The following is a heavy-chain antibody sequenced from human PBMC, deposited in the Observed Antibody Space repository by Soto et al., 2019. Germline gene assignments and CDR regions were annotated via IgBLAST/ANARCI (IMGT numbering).Heavy chain of an antibody. Sequence: QVQLVQSGAEVKKPGASVKVSCKASGYTFTSYGISWVRQAPGQGLEWMGWISAYSGNTNYAQNLQGRVTMTTDTSTSTACMELRSLRSDDTAVYYCARQYDILTGYYLEVGYWGQGTLVTVSS. D-gene: IGHD3-9*01. CDR1: GYTFTSYG. CDR3: ARQYDILTGYYLEVGY. CDR2: ISAYSGNT. J-gene: IGHJ4*02. V-gene: IGHV1-18*01.